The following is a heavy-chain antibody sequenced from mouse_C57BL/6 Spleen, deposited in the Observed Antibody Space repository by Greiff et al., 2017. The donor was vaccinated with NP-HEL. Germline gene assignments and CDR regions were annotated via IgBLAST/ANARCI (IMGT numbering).Heavy chain of an antibody. Sequence: QVQLKQPGAELVRPGSSVKLSCKASGYTFTSYWMDWVKQRPGQGLEWIGNIYPSDSETHYNQKFKDKATLTVDKSSSTAYMQLSSLTSEDSAVYYCAREGDGYPDYWGQGTTLTVSS. J-gene: IGHJ2*01. CDR1: GYTFTSYW. D-gene: IGHD2-3*01. V-gene: IGHV1-61*01. CDR2: IYPSDSET. CDR3: AREGDGYPDY.